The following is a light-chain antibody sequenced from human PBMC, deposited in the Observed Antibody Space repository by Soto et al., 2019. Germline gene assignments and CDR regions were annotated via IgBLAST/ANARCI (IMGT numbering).Light chain of an antibody. CDR1: SSDVGSYNF. V-gene: IGLV2-23*02. CDR3: SSYAGGGTFVL. Sequence: QSALAQPASVSGSPGQSITISCTGTSSDVGSYNFVSWYQQHPGKAPKLMIYDVYRRPSGISNRFSGSESGNTASLTISGLQAEDEADYYCSSYAGGGTFVLFGGGTKVTVL. J-gene: IGLJ2*01. CDR2: DVY.